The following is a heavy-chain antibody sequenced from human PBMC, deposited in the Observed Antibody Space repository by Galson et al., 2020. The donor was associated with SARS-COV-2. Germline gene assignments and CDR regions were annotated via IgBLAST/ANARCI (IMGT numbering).Heavy chain of an antibody. D-gene: IGHD6-19*01. CDR1: GFTFSAYS. CDR3: AVYYIAVAGTNFGDYFDH. CDR2: IYQDENEK. Sequence: GGSLRLSCSTSGFTFSAYSMGWVRQAPGKGLEWVANIYQDENEKYYVDSVKGRFTISRDNAKNSLHLQLNSLRVEDTAVYYCAVYYIAVAGTNFGDYFDHWGQGTLVTVSS. V-gene: IGHV3-7*01. J-gene: IGHJ4*02.